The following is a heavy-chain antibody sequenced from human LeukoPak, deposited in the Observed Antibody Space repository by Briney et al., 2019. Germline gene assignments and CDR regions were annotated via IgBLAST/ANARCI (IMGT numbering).Heavy chain of an antibody. J-gene: IGHJ6*02. D-gene: IGHD3-3*01. Sequence: ASVKVSCKASGYTFTSYAMHWVRQAPGQRLEWMGWFNASNGNTKYSQKFQGRVTITRDTSASTAYMELSSLRSEDTAVYYCARGAYYDFWSGPDRYYGMDVWGQGTTVTVSS. V-gene: IGHV1-3*01. CDR1: GYTFTSYA. CDR2: FNASNGNT. CDR3: ARGAYYDFWSGPDRYYGMDV.